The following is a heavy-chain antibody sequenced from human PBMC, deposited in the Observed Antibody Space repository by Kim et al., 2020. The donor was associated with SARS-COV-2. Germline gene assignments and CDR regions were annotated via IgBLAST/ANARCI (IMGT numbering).Heavy chain of an antibody. V-gene: IGHV3-23*01. J-gene: IGHJ4*01. CDR3: VKDRWVGAITAYFDY. CDR1: GLTFGDYA. Sequence: GGSLRLSCAASGLTFGDYAMGWVRQAPGKGLEWVSLSNNHGGSIYLAESVKGRFSMSRDNFKNTLSLEMRSLRVEDSAVYHCVKDRWVGAITAYFDYWG. CDR2: SNNHGGSI. D-gene: IGHD1-26*01.